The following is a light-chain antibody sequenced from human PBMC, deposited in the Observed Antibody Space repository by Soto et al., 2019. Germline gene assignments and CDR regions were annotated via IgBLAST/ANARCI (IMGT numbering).Light chain of an antibody. CDR3: GTWDSSLNTEE. J-gene: IGLJ7*01. CDR2: DNN. CDR1: DSNIGTNY. V-gene: IGLV1-51*01. Sequence: QSVLTQPPSVSVAPGQKVTISCSGGDSNIGTNYVSWYQQFPGTPPKLLIYDNNKRPSGIPDRFSGSKSDTSAILAITGLQTGDEADYYCGTWDSSLNTEEFGGGTQLTVL.